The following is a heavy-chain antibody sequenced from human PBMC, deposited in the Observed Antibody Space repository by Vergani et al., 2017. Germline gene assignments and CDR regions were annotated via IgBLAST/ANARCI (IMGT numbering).Heavy chain of an antibody. CDR3: ARDRGLYYYDSSGCFDY. V-gene: IGHV3-48*03. D-gene: IGHD3-22*01. Sequence: EVQLVESGGGLVQPGGSLRLSCAASGFTFSSYEMNWVRQAPGKGLEWVSYISSSGSTIYYADSVKGRFTLSRDNAKNSLYLQMNSLRAEDTAVYYCARDRGLYYYDSSGCFDYWGQGTLVTVSS. CDR2: ISSSGSTI. J-gene: IGHJ4*02. CDR1: GFTFSSYE.